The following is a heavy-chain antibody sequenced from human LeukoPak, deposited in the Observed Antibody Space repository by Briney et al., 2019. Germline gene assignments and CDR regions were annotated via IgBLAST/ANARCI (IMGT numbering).Heavy chain of an antibody. J-gene: IGHJ4*02. Sequence: SETLSLTCAVSGYSISSGYYWGWIRQPPGKGLEWIGSIYHSGSTYYNPSLKSRVTISVDTSKNQFSLKLSSVTAADTAVYYCARDSGGWYKDYWGQGTLVTVSS. V-gene: IGHV4-38-2*02. CDR3: ARDSGGWYKDY. D-gene: IGHD6-19*01. CDR2: IYHSGST. CDR1: GYSISSGYY.